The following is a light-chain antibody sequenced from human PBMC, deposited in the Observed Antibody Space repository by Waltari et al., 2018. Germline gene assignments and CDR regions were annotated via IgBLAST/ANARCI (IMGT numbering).Light chain of an antibody. CDR1: QNIDNT. CDR3: QQYNRWPPLT. CDR2: AAC. Sequence: EVVMTQSPAALSVSPGERVTLSCKASQNIDNTLAWYQQKPGQSPRLLIYAACTRATGVPARVSGSGSETEFTLTISGLQSEDCAVFYCQQYNRWPPLTFGGGTKVEIK. V-gene: IGKV3-15*01. J-gene: IGKJ4*01.